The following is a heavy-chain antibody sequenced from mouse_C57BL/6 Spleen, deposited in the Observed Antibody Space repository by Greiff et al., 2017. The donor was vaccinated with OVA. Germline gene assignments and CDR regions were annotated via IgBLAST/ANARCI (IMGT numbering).Heavy chain of an antibody. J-gene: IGHJ3*01. D-gene: IGHD3-3*01. CDR3: ARGLTWAWFAY. CDR1: GFTFSSYA. CDR2: ISDGGSYT. Sequence: EVMLVESGGGLVKPGGSLKLSCAASGFTFSSYAMSWVRQTPEKRLEWVATISDGGSYTYYPDNVKGRFTISRDNAKNNLYLQMSHLKSEDTAMYYCARGLTWAWFAYWGQGTLVTVSA. V-gene: IGHV5-4*03.